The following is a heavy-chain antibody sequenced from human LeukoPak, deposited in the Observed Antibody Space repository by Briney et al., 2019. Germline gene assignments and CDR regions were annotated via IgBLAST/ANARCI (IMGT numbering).Heavy chain of an antibody. CDR3: ARPPLRTLGGRFDY. Sequence: GGSLRLSCAASGFTVSSNYLSWVRQAPGEGLECVSLIYFGGTTYYADSVKGRFTISRDNSKNTLYLQMNSLRAEDTAVYYCARPPLRTLGGRFDYWGQGTLVTVSS. V-gene: IGHV3-53*05. CDR2: IYFGGTT. D-gene: IGHD3-16*01. CDR1: GFTVSSNY. J-gene: IGHJ4*02.